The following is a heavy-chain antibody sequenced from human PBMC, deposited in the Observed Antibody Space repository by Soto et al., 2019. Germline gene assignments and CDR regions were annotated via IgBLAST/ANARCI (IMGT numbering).Heavy chain of an antibody. J-gene: IGHJ6*03. Sequence: GSLRLSCAASGFTVSSYSMNWVRQAPGKGLEWVSSISSSSSYTYYADSVKGRFTISRDNAKNSLYLQMNSLRAEDTAVYYCARAIAYDYGDYKYYYYMDVWGKGTTVTVSS. D-gene: IGHD4-17*01. CDR1: GFTVSSYS. CDR3: ARAIAYDYGDYKYYYYMDV. CDR2: ISSSSSYT. V-gene: IGHV3-21*01.